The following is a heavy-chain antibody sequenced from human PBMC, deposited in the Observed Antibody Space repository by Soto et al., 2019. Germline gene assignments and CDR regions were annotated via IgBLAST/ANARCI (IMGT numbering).Heavy chain of an antibody. D-gene: IGHD5-18*01. CDR2: ISYDGSNK. J-gene: IGHJ4*02. V-gene: IGHV3-30-3*01. CDR3: ARDRWSGYSYGGPFDY. Sequence: GGSLRLSCAASGFTFSSYAMHWVRQAPGKGLEWVAVISYDGSNKYYADSVKGRFTISRDNSKNTLYLQMNSLRAEDTAVYYCARDRWSGYSYGGPFDYWGQGTLVTVSS. CDR1: GFTFSSYA.